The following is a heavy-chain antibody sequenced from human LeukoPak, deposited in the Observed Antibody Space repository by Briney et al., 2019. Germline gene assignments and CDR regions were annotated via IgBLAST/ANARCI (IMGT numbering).Heavy chain of an antibody. J-gene: IGHJ4*02. CDR1: GGSFSVYY. CDR3: GGGGPIVATDY. Sequence: SETLSLTCAVYGGSFSVYYWSWIRQPPGKGLEWIGEINHSGSTNYNPSLKSRVTISVDTSKNQFSLKLSSVTAADTAVYYCGGGGPIVATDYWGQGTLVTVSS. CDR2: INHSGST. V-gene: IGHV4-34*01. D-gene: IGHD5-12*01.